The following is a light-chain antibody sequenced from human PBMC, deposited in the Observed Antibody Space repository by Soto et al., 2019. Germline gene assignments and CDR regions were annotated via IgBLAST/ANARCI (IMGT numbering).Light chain of an antibody. CDR1: GSDVGNYNF. V-gene: IGLV2-11*01. CDR2: DVS. Sequence: QSVLTQPRSVSGSPGQSVTISCSGTGSDVGNYNFVSWYQQHPGKAPKLRIYDVSKRPSGVPDRFSGSKSGNTASLTISGLQADDEADYYFGSYAGRYSVIVGGGTKVTVI. J-gene: IGLJ2*01. CDR3: GSYAGRYSVI.